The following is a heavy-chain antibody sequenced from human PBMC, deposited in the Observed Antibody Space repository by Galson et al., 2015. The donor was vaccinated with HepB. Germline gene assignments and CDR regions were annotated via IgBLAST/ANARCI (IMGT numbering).Heavy chain of an antibody. CDR2: IIPIFGTA. CDR3: ARVGGRLGYCTGDACSNYFDP. CDR1: GGTFSSFA. V-gene: IGHV1-69*13. D-gene: IGHD2-8*02. Sequence: QSGAEVKKPGASVKVSCKASGGTFSSFAVSWVRQAPGQGLEWMGGIIPIFGTANYAQKFLGRVTITADESTSTAYMELSRLRSEDTAVYYCARVGGRLGYCTGDACSNYFDPWGQGTLVIVSS. J-gene: IGHJ5*02.